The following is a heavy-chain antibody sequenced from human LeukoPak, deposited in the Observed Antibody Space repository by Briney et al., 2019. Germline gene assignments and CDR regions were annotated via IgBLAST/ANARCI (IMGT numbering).Heavy chain of an antibody. V-gene: IGHV3-30*04. J-gene: IGHJ4*02. Sequence: PGRSLRLSCAASGFTFSSYAMHWVRQAPGKGLEWVAVISYDGSNKYYADSVKGRFTISRDNSKNTLYLQMNSLRAEDTAVYYCARDRGYCSGGSCYYFDYWGQETLVTVSS. D-gene: IGHD2-15*01. CDR2: ISYDGSNK. CDR3: ARDRGYCSGGSCYYFDY. CDR1: GFTFSSYA.